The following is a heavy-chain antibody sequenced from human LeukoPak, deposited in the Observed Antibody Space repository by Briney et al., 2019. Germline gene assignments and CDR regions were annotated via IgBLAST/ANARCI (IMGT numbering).Heavy chain of an antibody. D-gene: IGHD3-3*01. CDR2: INHSGST. Sequence: SETLSLTCAVYGGSFSGYYWSWIRQPPGKGLEWIGEINHSGSTNYNPSLKSRVTISVDTSKNQFSLKLSSVTAADTAVYYCARGRIFGVVIAAGAFDIWGQGTMVTVSS. CDR3: ARGRIFGVVIAAGAFDI. CDR1: GGSFSGYY. J-gene: IGHJ3*02. V-gene: IGHV4-34*01.